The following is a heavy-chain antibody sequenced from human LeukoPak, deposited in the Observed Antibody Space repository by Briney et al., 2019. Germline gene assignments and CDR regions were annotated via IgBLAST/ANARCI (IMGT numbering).Heavy chain of an antibody. V-gene: IGHV5-51*01. CDR2: IYPGDSDT. CDR3: ARRPDYGDYGYYFDY. D-gene: IGHD4-17*01. Sequence: GESLKISCKGSGYSFTSYWIGWVRQMPGKGLEWMGIIYPGDSDTRYSPSLQGQVTISADKSISTAYLQWSSLKASDTAMYYCARRPDYGDYGYYFDYWGQGTLVTVSS. CDR1: GYSFTSYW. J-gene: IGHJ4*02.